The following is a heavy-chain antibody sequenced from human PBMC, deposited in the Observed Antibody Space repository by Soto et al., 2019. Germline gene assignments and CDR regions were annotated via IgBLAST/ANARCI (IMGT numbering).Heavy chain of an antibody. J-gene: IGHJ4*02. CDR2: ITLTGAST. D-gene: IGHD3-10*01. V-gene: IGHV3-23*01. CDR1: GFVFSSYA. Sequence: EVQLLQSGGGLVQPGGSLRLSCEASGFVFSSYAMSWVRQAPGKGLQWVSTITLTGASTYYADSVRGRFTISRDNSKHTVSLHMNSLRAEDTAVYYCAKEDRGEGSLDYWGQGTLVTVAS. CDR3: AKEDRGEGSLDY.